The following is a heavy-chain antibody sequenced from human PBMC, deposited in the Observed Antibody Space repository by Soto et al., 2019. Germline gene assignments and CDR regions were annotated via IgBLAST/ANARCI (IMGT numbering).Heavy chain of an antibody. CDR1: GGTFSSYA. D-gene: IGHD6-6*01. V-gene: IGHV1-69*13. CDR3: ASQNPMSIAAPTNAFDI. CDR2: IIPIFGKA. J-gene: IGHJ3*02. Sequence: SVKVSCKASGGTFSSYAISWVRQAPGQGLEWMGGIIPIFGKANYAQKFQGRVTITADESTSTAYMELSSLRSEDTAVYYCASQNPMSIAAPTNAFDIWGQGTMVTVSS.